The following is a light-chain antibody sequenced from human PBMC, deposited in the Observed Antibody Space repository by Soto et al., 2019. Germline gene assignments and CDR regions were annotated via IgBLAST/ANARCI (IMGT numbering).Light chain of an antibody. CDR3: QQYNNWPPTWT. CDR2: GAS. J-gene: IGKJ1*01. Sequence: IQMPQSACPLSVSPGESAPLSCRASQSVSSNLAWYQQKPGQAPRLLIYGASTRATGIPARFSGSGSGTEFTLTISSLQSEDFAVYYCQQYNNWPPTWTFGQGTKVDIK. CDR1: QSVSSN. V-gene: IGKV3-15*01.